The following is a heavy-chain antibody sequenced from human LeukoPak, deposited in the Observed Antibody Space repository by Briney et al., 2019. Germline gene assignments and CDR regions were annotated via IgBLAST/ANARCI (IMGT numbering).Heavy chain of an antibody. CDR1: GYSISSSNW. CDR3: ARNQAVAGNHGAMDI. CDR2: IYYSGSA. V-gene: IGHV4-28*01. D-gene: IGHD6-19*01. J-gene: IGHJ3*02. Sequence: LETLSLTCAVSGYSISSSNWWGWVRQPPRKGLEWIGYIYYSGSAYYNTSLNSRVTMSVDTSKTQSSLKLSSVTAVDTAVYYCARNQAVAGNHGAMDIWGQGTMVTVSS.